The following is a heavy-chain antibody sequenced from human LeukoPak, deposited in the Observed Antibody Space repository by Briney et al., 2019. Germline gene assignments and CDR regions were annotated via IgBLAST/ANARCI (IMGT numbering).Heavy chain of an antibody. D-gene: IGHD2-2*01. CDR3: ARDPPDIVVVPAANYFHWFDP. J-gene: IGHJ5*02. Sequence: GRSLRLSCAASGFTFSSYAMHWVRQAPGKGLEWVAVISYDGSNKYYADSVKGRFTISRDNSKNTLYLQMNSLRAEDTAVYYCARDPPDIVVVPAANYFHWFDPWGQGTLVTVS. CDR2: ISYDGSNK. CDR1: GFTFSSYA. V-gene: IGHV3-30-3*01.